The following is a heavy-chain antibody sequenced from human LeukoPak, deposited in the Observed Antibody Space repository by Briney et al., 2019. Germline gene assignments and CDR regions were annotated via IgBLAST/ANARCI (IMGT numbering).Heavy chain of an antibody. J-gene: IGHJ5*02. CDR2: ISSSSSYI. V-gene: IGHV3-21*01. D-gene: IGHD5-18*01. CDR3: ARGGGYSNAYNWFGP. CDR1: GFAFSSYT. Sequence: GGFLRLSCSASGFAFSSYTMNWVRQAPAKGLEWVALISSSSSYIYYADSVRGRFTISRDNAKNSLYLQMNNLRAEDTALYYCARGGGYSNAYNWFGPWGQGTLVTVSS.